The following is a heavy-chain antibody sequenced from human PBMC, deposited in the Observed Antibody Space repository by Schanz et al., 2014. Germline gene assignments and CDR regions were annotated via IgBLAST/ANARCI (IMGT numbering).Heavy chain of an antibody. J-gene: IGHJ6*02. CDR2: IIPILGIA. V-gene: IGHV1-69*04. D-gene: IGHD3-22*01. CDR3: ARDDRAYYYGMDV. CDR1: GYTFTSYG. Sequence: QVQLVQSGAEVKKPGASVKVSCKASGYTFTSYGISWVRQAPGQGLEWMGRIIPILGIANYAQKFQGRVTITADRSTSTVYMELSRVTYEDTAVYYCARDDRAYYYGMDVWGQGTTVTVSS.